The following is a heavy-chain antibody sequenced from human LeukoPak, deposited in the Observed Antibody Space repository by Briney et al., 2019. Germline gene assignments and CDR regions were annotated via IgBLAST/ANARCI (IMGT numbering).Heavy chain of an antibody. Sequence: ASVKVSCKASGGTFSSYAISWVRQAPGQGLEWTGGIIPIFGTANYAQKFQGRVTITADESTSTAYMELSSLRSEDTAVYYCASRVPGAAAGHFDYWGQGTLVTVSS. CDR3: ASRVPGAAAGHFDY. D-gene: IGHD6-13*01. J-gene: IGHJ4*02. CDR2: IIPIFGTA. V-gene: IGHV1-69*13. CDR1: GGTFSSYA.